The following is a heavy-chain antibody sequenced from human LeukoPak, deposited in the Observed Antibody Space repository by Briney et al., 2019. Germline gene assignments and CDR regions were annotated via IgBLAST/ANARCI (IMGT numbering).Heavy chain of an antibody. CDR1: GFTFSSYA. CDR3: ARSNYYFDY. CDR2: IKQDGSEK. Sequence: PGGSLRLSCAASGFTFSSYAVSWVRQAPGKGLEWVANIKQDGSEKYYVDSVKGRFTISRDNAKNSLYLQMNSLRAEDTAVYYCARSNYYFDYWGQGTLVTVSS. D-gene: IGHD4-11*01. J-gene: IGHJ4*02. V-gene: IGHV3-7*01.